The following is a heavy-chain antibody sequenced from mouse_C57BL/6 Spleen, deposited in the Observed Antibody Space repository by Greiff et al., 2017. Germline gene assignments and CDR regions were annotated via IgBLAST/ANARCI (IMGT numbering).Heavy chain of an antibody. CDR3: ARSEYGLTVGFDV. D-gene: IGHD1-2*01. CDR2: IDPSDSET. CDR1: GYTFTSYW. Sequence: QVQLQQPGAELVRPGSSVKLSCKASGYTFTSYWMHWVKQRPIQGLEWIGNIDPSDSETHYNQKFKDKATLTVDKSSSTAYMQLSSLTSADSAVYFCARSEYGLTVGFDVWGTGTTVTVSS. J-gene: IGHJ1*03. V-gene: IGHV1-52*01.